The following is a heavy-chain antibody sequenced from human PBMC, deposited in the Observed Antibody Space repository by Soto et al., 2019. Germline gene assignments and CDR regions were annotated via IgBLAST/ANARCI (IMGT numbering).Heavy chain of an antibody. CDR2: TYYRSKWYN. V-gene: IGHV6-1*01. CDR1: GYSVSSNSAA. D-gene: IGHD5-12*01. Sequence: SPTHSLPGDICGYSVSSNSAAWNWIRQSPSRGLGWLGRTYYRSKWYNDYAVSVKSRITINPDTSKNQFSLQLNSVTPEDTAVYYCARGSFRRDIVATSRYNWFDPWGQGTLVTVSS. CDR3: ARGSFRRDIVATSRYNWFDP. J-gene: IGHJ5*02.